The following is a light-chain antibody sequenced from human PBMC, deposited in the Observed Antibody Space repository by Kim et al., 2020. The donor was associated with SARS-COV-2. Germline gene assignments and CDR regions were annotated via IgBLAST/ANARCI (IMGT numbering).Light chain of an antibody. Sequence: QKVTMSGTGISSNIGAGYEVHWSHQSRDTAPKLLIYGDINRPSGVPDRFSGSKSGTAASLAFTGLQTEDEADYYCQSYDNSLSGYVFGTGTKVTVL. CDR3: QSYDNSLSGYV. CDR1: SSNIGAGYE. J-gene: IGLJ1*01. V-gene: IGLV1-40*01. CDR2: GDI.